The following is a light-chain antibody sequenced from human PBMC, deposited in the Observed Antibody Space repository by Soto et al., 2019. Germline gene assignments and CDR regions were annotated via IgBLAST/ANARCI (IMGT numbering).Light chain of an antibody. CDR2: AAS. CDR1: QSLSSSY. J-gene: IGKJ2*01. V-gene: IGKV3-20*01. Sequence: EIVLTQSPGTLSLSPGERATLACMASQSLSSSYVVWYQQKPGQAPRLLIYAASRMATGVPDRFSGSGSATEYTLTISRLEQEDYAVYYYQQPGTFGQGTKLESK. CDR3: QQPGT.